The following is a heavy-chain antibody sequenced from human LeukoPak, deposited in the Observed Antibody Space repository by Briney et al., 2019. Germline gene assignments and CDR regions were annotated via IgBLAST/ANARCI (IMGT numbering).Heavy chain of an antibody. J-gene: IGHJ4*02. CDR3: ARARKDYGDYAFDY. CDR1: GFTFSSYG. Sequence: GGSLRLSCAASGFTFSSYGMHWVRQAPGKGLEWVAFIRYDGSNKYYADSVKGRFTISRDNSKNTLYLQMNSLRAEDTAVYYCARARKDYGDYAFDYWGQGTLVTVSS. CDR2: IRYDGSNK. D-gene: IGHD4-17*01. V-gene: IGHV3-30*02.